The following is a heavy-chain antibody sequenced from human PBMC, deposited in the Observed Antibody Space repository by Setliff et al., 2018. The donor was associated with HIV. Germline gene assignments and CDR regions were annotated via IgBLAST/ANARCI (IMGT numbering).Heavy chain of an antibody. J-gene: IGHJ6*02. CDR2: IYYSGST. D-gene: IGHD3-22*01. CDR1: SGSISSDY. CDR3: ARSRTSSGYYGVTGYGMDV. V-gene: IGHV4-59*01. Sequence: SETLSLTCTVSSGSISSDYWSWIRQPPGKGLEWIGYIYYSGSTNYNPSLKSRVTISVATSKNQFSLKLNSVTTADTAVYYCARSRTSSGYYGVTGYGMDVWGQGTTVTSP.